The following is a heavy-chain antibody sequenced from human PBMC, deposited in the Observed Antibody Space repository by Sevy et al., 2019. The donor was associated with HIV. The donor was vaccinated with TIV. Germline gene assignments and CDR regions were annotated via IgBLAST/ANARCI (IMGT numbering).Heavy chain of an antibody. CDR2: IYYSGST. CDR3: ARQAVANWGGHFDY. CDR1: GGSISSSSYY. D-gene: IGHD7-27*01. J-gene: IGHJ4*02. V-gene: IGHV4-39*01. Sequence: SETLSLTCTVSGGSISSSSYYWGWIRQPPGKGLEWIGSIYYSGSTYYHPSLKSRVTISVDTSKNQFSLKLSSVTAADTAVHYCARQAVANWGGHFDYWGQGTLVTVSS.